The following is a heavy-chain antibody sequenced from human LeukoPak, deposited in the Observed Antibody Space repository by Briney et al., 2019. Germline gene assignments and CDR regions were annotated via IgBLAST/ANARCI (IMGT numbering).Heavy chain of an antibody. CDR2: IFSNGDT. V-gene: IGHV3-53*01. CDR1: EFTVSRNY. CDR3: TRDQTNY. J-gene: IGHJ4*02. Sequence: GGSLRLSCTASEFTVSRNYMLWVRQAPGKGLEWVSLIFSNGDTHYADSVKGRFSISRDTSKNTVSLQMNSLRVEDTAMYYCTRDQTNYWGQGTLVTVSS.